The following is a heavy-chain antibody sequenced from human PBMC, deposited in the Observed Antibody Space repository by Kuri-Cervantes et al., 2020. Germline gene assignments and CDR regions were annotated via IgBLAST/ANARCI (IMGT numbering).Heavy chain of an antibody. Sequence: SETLSLTCAVSGGSISSGGYSWSWIRQPPGKGLEWIGYIYHSGSTYYNPSLKSRVTISVDTSKNQFSLKLSSVTAADTAVYYCARVFRWFDPWGQGTLVTVSS. D-gene: IGHD3-10*01. CDR3: ARVFRWFDP. CDR1: GGSISSGGYS. J-gene: IGHJ5*02. V-gene: IGHV4-30-2*05. CDR2: IYHSGST.